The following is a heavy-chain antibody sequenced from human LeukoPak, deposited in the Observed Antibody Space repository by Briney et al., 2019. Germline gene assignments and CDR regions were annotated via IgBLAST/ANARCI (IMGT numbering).Heavy chain of an antibody. V-gene: IGHV1-2*06. CDR1: GYTFIAYY. Sequence: GASVKVSCKASGYTFIAYYIHWVRQAPGQGLEWMGRINPNTGGTLYAQKFQGRVTMTRDTSISTAYMELSRLRSDDTAVYYCARYYYDSSGYYYFDYWGQGTLVTVSS. CDR3: ARYYYDSSGYYYFDY. J-gene: IGHJ4*02. CDR2: INPNTGGT. D-gene: IGHD3-22*01.